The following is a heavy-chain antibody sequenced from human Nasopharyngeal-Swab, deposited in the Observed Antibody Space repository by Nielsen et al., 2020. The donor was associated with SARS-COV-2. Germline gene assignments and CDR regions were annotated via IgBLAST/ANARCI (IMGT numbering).Heavy chain of an antibody. CDR2: INAGNGNT. CDR1: GYTFTSYA. J-gene: IGHJ4*02. D-gene: IGHD1-26*01. CDR3: ARDCFFDGSDSSVIDH. V-gene: IGHV1-3*01. Sequence: ASVKVSCKASGYTFTSYAMHWVRQAPGQRLEWMGWINAGNGNTKYSQKFQGRVTITRDTSASTAYMELSSLRSEDTAVYYCARDCFFDGSDSSVIDHWGQGTSVTVPS.